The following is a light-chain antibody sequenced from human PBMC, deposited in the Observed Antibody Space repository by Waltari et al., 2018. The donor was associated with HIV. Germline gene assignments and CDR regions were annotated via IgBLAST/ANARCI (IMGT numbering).Light chain of an antibody. CDR1: QSISTS. J-gene: IGKJ1*01. CDR3: LQYDNWPPWT. CDR2: SAS. Sequence: EIVMTQSPATLSVSPGERATLSCRASQSISTSLAWYQQKPGQAPRLLISSASIRATGIPARFSGSGSGTEFTLTISSLESEDFAVYYCLQYDNWPPWTFGQGTKVEVK. V-gene: IGKV3-15*01.